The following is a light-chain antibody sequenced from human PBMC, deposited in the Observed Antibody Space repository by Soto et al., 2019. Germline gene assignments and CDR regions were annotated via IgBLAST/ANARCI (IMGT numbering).Light chain of an antibody. V-gene: IGKV3-20*01. J-gene: IGKJ4*01. Sequence: EIVLTQSPGTLSLSPGERATLSCRASQTVGRNYLAWYQQKPGQAPRLLIYHASNRATGIPDRFSGSGSGTDFTLTISRLETEDFVMYYCQQYAASPLTFGGGAKVEI. CDR2: HAS. CDR3: QQYAASPLT. CDR1: QTVGRNY.